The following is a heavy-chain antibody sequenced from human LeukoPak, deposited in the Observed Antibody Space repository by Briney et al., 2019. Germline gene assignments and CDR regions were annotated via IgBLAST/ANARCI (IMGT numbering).Heavy chain of an antibody. Sequence: GGSLRLSCAVSGFTVSDFEMNWVRQAPGKGLEWVSAIRGSGGGTYYADSVKGRFTISRDNSKNTLYLQMNRLRAEDTAVYYCAKDDPSGNDAFDIWGQGTMVTVSS. CDR3: AKDDPSGNDAFDI. V-gene: IGHV3-23*01. J-gene: IGHJ3*02. CDR2: IRGSGGGT. D-gene: IGHD1-26*01. CDR1: GFTVSDFE.